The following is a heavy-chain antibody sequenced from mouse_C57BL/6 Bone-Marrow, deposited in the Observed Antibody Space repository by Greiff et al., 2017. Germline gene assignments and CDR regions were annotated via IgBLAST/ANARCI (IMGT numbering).Heavy chain of an antibody. V-gene: IGHV1-72*01. CDR1: GYTFTSYW. CDR2: IDPNSGGT. CDR3: ATTVVAGYDAFDY. J-gene: IGHJ4*01. Sequence: QVQLQQPGAELVKPGASVTLSCKASGYTFTSYWMHWVKQRPGQGLEWIGRIDPNSGGTKYTEKFKSKATLTVDKPASTAYMKLSSLTSEDSAVYYCATTVVAGYDAFDYWGQGTTVTVSS. D-gene: IGHD1-1*01.